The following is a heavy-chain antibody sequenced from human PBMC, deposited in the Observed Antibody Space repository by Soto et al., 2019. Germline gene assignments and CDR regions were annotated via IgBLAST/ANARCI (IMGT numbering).Heavy chain of an antibody. D-gene: IGHD3-9*01. J-gene: IGHJ6*02. CDR2: INHSGSA. V-gene: IGHV4-34*01. Sequence: PSETLSLTCAVYGGSFSGYYWSWIRQPPGKGLEWIGEINHSGSANYNPFLKSRVTISVDTSKNQFSLKLSSVTAADTAVYYCARRRSLRYFDWTYYYYGMDVWGQGTTVTVSS. CDR3: ARRRSLRYFDWTYYYYGMDV. CDR1: GGSFSGYY.